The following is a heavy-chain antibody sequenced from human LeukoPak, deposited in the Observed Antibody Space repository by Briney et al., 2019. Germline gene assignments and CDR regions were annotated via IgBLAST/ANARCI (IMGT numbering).Heavy chain of an antibody. J-gene: IGHJ3*02. CDR2: IYYSGST. V-gene: IGHV4-61*08. Sequence: SETLSLTCSVSGGSVSSRDYYWSWIRQPPGKGLEWIGYIYYSGSTNYNPSLKSRVTISVDTSKNQFSLKLSSVTAADTAVYYCARDIAVAGSLYDAFDIWGQGTMVTVSS. CDR1: GGSVSSRDYY. D-gene: IGHD6-19*01. CDR3: ARDIAVAGSLYDAFDI.